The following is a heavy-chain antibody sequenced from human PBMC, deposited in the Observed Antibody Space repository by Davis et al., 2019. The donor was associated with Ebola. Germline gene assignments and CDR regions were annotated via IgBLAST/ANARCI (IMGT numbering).Heavy chain of an antibody. V-gene: IGHV3-48*01. CDR3: VRDPALVVTGGGWFFGL. J-gene: IGHJ2*01. D-gene: IGHD2-21*02. CDR1: GFTFSDYS. Sequence: GESLKISCAASGFTFSDYSMSWVRQAPGKGLEWLSYISSGGTTTFYADSVRGRFSSSRDNAKNSLYLQMNSLRAEDTAVYYCVRDPALVVTGGGWFFGLWGRGTLVTVSS. CDR2: ISSGGTTT.